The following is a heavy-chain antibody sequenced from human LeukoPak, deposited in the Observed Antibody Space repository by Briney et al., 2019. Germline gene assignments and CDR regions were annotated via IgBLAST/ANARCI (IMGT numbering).Heavy chain of an antibody. Sequence: ASVKVSCKASGYIFTSYAMHWVRQAPGQRLEWMGWTNAGNGNTKYSRKFQGRVTITRDTSASTAYMELSSLRSEDTAVYYCARMKGCSSTSCYRYYYYYGMDVWGQGTTVTVSS. CDR2: TNAGNGNT. J-gene: IGHJ6*02. V-gene: IGHV1-3*01. D-gene: IGHD2-2*01. CDR1: GYIFTSYA. CDR3: ARMKGCSSTSCYRYYYYYGMDV.